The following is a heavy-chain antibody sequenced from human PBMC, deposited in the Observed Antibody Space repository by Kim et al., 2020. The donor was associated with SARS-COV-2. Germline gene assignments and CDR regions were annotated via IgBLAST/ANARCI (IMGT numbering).Heavy chain of an antibody. D-gene: IGHD2-2*01. CDR2: INAGNGNT. CDR3: ARDRGYCSSTSCYHNWFDP. J-gene: IGHJ5*02. CDR1: GYTFTSYA. V-gene: IGHV1-3*01. Sequence: ASVKVSCKASGYTFTSYAMHWVRQAPGQRLEWMGWINAGNGNTKYSQKFQGRVTITRDTSANTAYMELSSLRSEDTAVYYCARDRGYCSSTSCYHNWFDPWGQGTLVTVSS.